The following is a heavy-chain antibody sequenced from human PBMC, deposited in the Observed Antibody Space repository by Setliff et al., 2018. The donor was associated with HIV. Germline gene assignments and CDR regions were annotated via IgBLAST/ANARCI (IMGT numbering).Heavy chain of an antibody. CDR2: IKSETDGGTI. CDR1: GFTFTNAW. V-gene: IGHV3-15*01. J-gene: IGHJ4*02. CDR3: AKGITRLEWLLDYFDY. D-gene: IGHD3-3*01. Sequence: GGSLRLSCAASGFTFTNAWMSWVRQAPGKGLEWVGRIKSETDGGTIDYAAPVKGRFAISRDVSKDTLYLQLNSLTTEDTAVYYCAKGITRLEWLLDYFDYWGQGTLVTVSS.